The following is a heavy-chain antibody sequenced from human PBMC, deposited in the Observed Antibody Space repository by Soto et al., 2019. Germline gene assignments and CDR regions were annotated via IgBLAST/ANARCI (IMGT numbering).Heavy chain of an antibody. CDR2: IYTSGST. D-gene: IGHD3-10*01. Sequence: SETLSLTCTVSVGSISSYYWSWIRQPAGKGLEWIGRIYTSGSTNYNPSLKSRVTMSVDTSKNQFSLKLSSVTAADTAVYYCARHSKGFGELRGYYYYGMDVWGQGTTGTVS. V-gene: IGHV4-4*07. CDR1: VGSISSYY. CDR3: ARHSKGFGELRGYYYYGMDV. J-gene: IGHJ6*02.